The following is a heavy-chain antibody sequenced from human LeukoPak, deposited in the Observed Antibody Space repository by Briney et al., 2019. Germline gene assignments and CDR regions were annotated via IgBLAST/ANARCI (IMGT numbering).Heavy chain of an antibody. Sequence: ASVKVSCKASGGTFSSYAISWVRQAPGQGLEWMGGIIPIFGTANYAQKFQGRVTITADESTSTAYMELSSLRSEDTVVYYCARLDSSDYYGSGSYPSYWGQGTLVTVSS. CDR3: ARLDSSDYYGSGSYPSY. CDR2: IIPIFGTA. J-gene: IGHJ4*02. V-gene: IGHV1-69*13. D-gene: IGHD3-10*01. CDR1: GGTFSSYA.